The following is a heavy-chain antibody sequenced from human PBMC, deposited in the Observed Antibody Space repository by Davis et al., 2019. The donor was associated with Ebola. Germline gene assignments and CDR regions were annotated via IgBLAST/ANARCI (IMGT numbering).Heavy chain of an antibody. CDR3: ARVGFQRWLQLSG. D-gene: IGHD5-24*01. CDR2: INHSGST. CDR1: GGSVSSGSYY. V-gene: IGHV4-39*07. J-gene: IGHJ4*02. Sequence: SETLSLTCTVSGGSVSSGSYYWNWIRQPPGKGLEWIGEINHSGSTNYNPSLKSRVTISVDTSKNQFSLKLSSVTAADTAVYYCARVGFQRWLQLSGWGQGTLVTVSS.